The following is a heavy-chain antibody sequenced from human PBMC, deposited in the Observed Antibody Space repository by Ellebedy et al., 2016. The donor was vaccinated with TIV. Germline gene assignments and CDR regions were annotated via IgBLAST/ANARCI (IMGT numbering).Heavy chain of an antibody. Sequence: AASVKVSCKASGYTFTGYYIHWVRQAPGQGLEWMGWINPKNGGTNYAQKFQGRVTMTRDTSISTAYMELSWLRSDDTAVYYCARDGACGGDCYGDNYWGQGSLVTVS. CDR1: GYTFTGYY. CDR3: ARDGACGGDCYGDNY. J-gene: IGHJ4*02. V-gene: IGHV1-2*02. CDR2: INPKNGGT. D-gene: IGHD2-21*02.